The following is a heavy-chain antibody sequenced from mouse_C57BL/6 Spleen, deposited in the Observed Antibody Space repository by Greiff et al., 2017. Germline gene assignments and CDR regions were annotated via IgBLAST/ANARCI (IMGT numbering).Heavy chain of an antibody. CDR2: INPYNGGT. J-gene: IGHJ1*03. V-gene: IGHV1-19*01. Sequence: EVQLQESGPVLVKPGASVKMSCKASGYTFTDYYMNWVKQSHGKSLEWIGVINPYNGGTSYNQKFKGKATLTVDKSSSTAYMELNSLTSEDSAVYYCARTEPYWYFDVWGTGTTVTVSS. CDR3: ARTEPYWYFDV. CDR1: GYTFTDYY.